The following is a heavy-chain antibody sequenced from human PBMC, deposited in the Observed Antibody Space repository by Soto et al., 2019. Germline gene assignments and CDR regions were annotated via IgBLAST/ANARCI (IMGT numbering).Heavy chain of an antibody. Sequence: RRLSCAASGXAFSDSEMNWVRQAPGKGLEWVSYISRIGSATNHADSVKGRFTISRDNAKNSVHLQMNSLRDEDTAVYYCASWYYPADYWGQGTLVTVSS. D-gene: IGHD3-10*01. CDR1: GXAFSDSE. V-gene: IGHV3-48*03. J-gene: IGHJ4*02. CDR3: ASWYYPADY. CDR2: ISRIGSAT.